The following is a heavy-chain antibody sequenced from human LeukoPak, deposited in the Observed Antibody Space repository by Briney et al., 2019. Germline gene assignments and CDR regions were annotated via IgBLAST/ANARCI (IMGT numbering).Heavy chain of an antibody. CDR3: VKARTTMIVVVPTDY. CDR1: GFTFSSYA. Sequence: GGSLRLSCSASGFTFSSYAMYWVRQAPGKGLEYVSAISSNGGSTYYADSVKGRFTISRDNSENTLYLQMSSLRSEDTAVYYCVKARTTMIVVVPTDYWGQGTLVTVSS. D-gene: IGHD3-22*01. V-gene: IGHV3-64D*06. CDR2: ISSNGGST. J-gene: IGHJ4*02.